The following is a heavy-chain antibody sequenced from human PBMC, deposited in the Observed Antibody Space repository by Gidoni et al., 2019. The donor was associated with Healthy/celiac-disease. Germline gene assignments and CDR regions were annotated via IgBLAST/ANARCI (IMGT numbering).Heavy chain of an antibody. J-gene: IGHJ4*02. D-gene: IGHD6-6*01. Sequence: EVQLVESGGGLVQPGGSLRLSCAASGFTFSSYWLSCVRQAPGKGLEWVANIKQDGSEKYYVDSVKGRFTISRDNAKNSLYLQMNSLRAEDTAVYYCARDRWYSSSSGEGYYFDYWGQGTLVTVSS. V-gene: IGHV3-7*01. CDR2: IKQDGSEK. CDR1: GFTFSSYW. CDR3: ARDRWYSSSSGEGYYFDY.